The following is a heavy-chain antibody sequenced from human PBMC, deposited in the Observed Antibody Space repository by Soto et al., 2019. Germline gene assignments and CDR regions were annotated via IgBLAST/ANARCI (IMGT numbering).Heavy chain of an antibody. CDR3: ASSTIFRPFDY. CDR2: IYYSGST. D-gene: IGHD3-3*01. J-gene: IGHJ4*02. CDR1: GGSISSGGYY. Sequence: PSETLSLTCTVSGGSISSGGYYWSWIRQHPGKGLEWIGYIYYSGSTYYNPSLKSRVTISVDTSKDQFSLKLSSVTAADTAVYYCASSTIFRPFDYWGQGTLVTVSS. V-gene: IGHV4-31*03.